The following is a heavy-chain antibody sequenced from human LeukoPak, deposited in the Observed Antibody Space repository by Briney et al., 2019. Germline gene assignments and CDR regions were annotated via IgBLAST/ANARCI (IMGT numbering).Heavy chain of an antibody. D-gene: IGHD3-3*01. CDR1: GFTFSDHY. CDR2: IKSDGSEK. CDR3: ARDQYDTWSRRGNFDS. J-gene: IGHJ4*02. V-gene: IGHV3-7*03. Sequence: GGSLILSCAASGFTFSDHYMDWVRQAPGKGLEWVANIKSDGSEKNYVDSVKGRFTISRDNTKNSLYLQMNSLRVEDTAVFYCARDQYDTWSRRGNFDSWGQGTLVIVSS.